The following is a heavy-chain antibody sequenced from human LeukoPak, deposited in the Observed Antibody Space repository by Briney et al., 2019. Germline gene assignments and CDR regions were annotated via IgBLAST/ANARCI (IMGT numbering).Heavy chain of an antibody. V-gene: IGHV3-9*01. D-gene: IGHD3-10*02. CDR1: GFTFDDYA. CDR2: ISWNSSIL. Sequence: GGSLRLSCAASGFTFDDYAMHWVRQAPGKGLEWVSIISWNSSILGYADSVKGRFTISRDNAKNSLYLQMNSLRAEDTAVYYCAELGITMIGGVWGKGTTVTISS. J-gene: IGHJ6*04. CDR3: AELGITMIGGV.